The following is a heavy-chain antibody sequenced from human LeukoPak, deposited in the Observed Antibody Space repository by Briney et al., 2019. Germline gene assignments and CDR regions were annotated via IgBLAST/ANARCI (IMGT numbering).Heavy chain of an antibody. Sequence: SETLSLTCTVSGGSISSYYWSWIRQPPGKGLEWIGYIYYSGSTNYNPSLKSRVTISVDTSKNQFSLKLSFVTAADTAVYYCAGLISVSDWFDPWGQGTLVTVSS. D-gene: IGHD3/OR15-3a*01. J-gene: IGHJ5*02. CDR1: GGSISSYY. CDR3: AGLISVSDWFDP. CDR2: IYYSGST. V-gene: IGHV4-59*01.